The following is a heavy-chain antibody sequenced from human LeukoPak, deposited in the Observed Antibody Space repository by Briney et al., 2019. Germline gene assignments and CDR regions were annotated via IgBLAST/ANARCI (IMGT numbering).Heavy chain of an antibody. CDR3: ARVRTVMVRGVADY. V-gene: IGHV1-18*01. D-gene: IGHD3-10*01. CDR2: ISAYNGNT. CDR1: GGTFSSYA. J-gene: IGHJ4*02. Sequence: GASVKVSCKASGGTFSSYAISWVRQAPGQGLEWMGWISAYNGNTNYAQKLQGRVTMTTDTSTSTAYMELRSLRSDDTAVYYCARVRTVMVRGVADYWGQGTLVTVSS.